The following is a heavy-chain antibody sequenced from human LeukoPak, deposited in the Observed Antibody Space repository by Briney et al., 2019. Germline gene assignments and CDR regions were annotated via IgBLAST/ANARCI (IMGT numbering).Heavy chain of an antibody. CDR3: ARSPYSSSWYPPTYYYYYGMDV. J-gene: IGHJ6*02. V-gene: IGHV4-59*01. CDR2: IYYSGST. D-gene: IGHD6-13*01. CDR1: GGSISSYY. Sequence: SETLSLTCTVSGGSISSYYWSWIRQPPGKGLEWIGYIYYSGSTNYNPSLKSRVTISVDTSKNQFSLKLSSVTAADTAVYYCARSPYSSSWYPPTYYYYYGMDVWGQGTTVTVSS.